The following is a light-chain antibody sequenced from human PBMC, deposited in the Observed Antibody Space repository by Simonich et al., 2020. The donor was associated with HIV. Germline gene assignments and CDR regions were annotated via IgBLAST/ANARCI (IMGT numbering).Light chain of an antibody. V-gene: IGKV4-1*01. CDR1: QSVLYSSKNKNY. CDR2: WET. J-gene: IGKJ3*01. Sequence: DIVMTQSPDSLAVSLGERATINCTSRQSVLYSSKNKNYLAWDHQKPGQPPQLLIYWETTRESGVPDRFSGSGSGTDFTLTISSLQAEDVAVYYCQQYFTTPPTFGPGTKVDIK. CDR3: QQYFTTPPT.